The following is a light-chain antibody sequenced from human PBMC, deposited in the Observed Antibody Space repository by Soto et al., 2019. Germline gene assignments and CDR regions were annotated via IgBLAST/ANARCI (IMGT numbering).Light chain of an antibody. CDR3: XSXDSSLSGVV. V-gene: IGLV1-40*01. CDR1: SSNIGAGYD. Sequence: QSVLTQPPSVSGAPGQRVTISCTGSSSNIGAGYDVHWYQQLPGTAPKLLIYGNSNRPSGVPDRFSGSKSGTSASLAITGLXXXXXXXXYXXSXDSSLSGVVFGGGTKLTVL. CDR2: GNS. J-gene: IGLJ2*01.